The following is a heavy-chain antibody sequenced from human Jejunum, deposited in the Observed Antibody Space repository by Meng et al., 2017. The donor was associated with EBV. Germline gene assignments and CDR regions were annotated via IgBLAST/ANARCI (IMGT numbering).Heavy chain of an antibody. Sequence: QMQLQESGPGLVKPSGTLSLPCAVSGDSTRGINWGSWVRQPPGKGLEWIGEIYHSGSTNYNPSLKSRVTISVDKSKNQFSLKLSSVTAADTAVYYCARYGSGYFPALWYWGQGTLVTVSS. J-gene: IGHJ4*02. D-gene: IGHD3-3*01. CDR3: ARYGSGYFPALWY. V-gene: IGHV4-4*02. CDR1: GDSTRGINW. CDR2: IYHSGST.